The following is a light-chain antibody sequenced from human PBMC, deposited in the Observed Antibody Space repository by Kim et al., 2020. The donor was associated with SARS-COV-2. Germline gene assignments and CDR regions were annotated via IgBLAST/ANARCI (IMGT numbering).Light chain of an antibody. CDR2: RNS. Sequence: QSVLAQPPSVSGAPGQRVTISCTGSSSNIGAGFLVHWYQQVPGTAPKLLIYRNSNRPSGVPGRFSGSKSGTSASLAITGLQAEDEADYYCQSYDNSLNGYVFGTGTKVTVL. J-gene: IGLJ1*01. V-gene: IGLV1-40*01. CDR3: QSYDNSLNGYV. CDR1: SSNIGAGFL.